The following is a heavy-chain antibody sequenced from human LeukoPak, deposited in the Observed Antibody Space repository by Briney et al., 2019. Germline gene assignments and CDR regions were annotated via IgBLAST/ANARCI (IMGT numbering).Heavy chain of an antibody. V-gene: IGHV3-30*02. J-gene: IGHJ4*02. CDR3: ANTIWGSSGYLDY. D-gene: IGHD3-22*01. Sequence: GGSLRLSCAASGFTFSSYGMHWVRQAPGKGLEWVAFIRYDGSNKYYADSVKGRFTISRDNAKNSLYLQMNSLRAEDTAVYYCANTIWGSSGYLDYWGQGTLVTVSS. CDR1: GFTFSSYG. CDR2: IRYDGSNK.